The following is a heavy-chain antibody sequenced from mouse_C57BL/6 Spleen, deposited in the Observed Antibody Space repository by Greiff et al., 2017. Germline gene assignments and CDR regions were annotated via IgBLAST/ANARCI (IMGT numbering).Heavy chain of an antibody. CDR3: ARETYAMDY. J-gene: IGHJ4*01. CDR1: GYAFSSSW. CDR2: IYPGDGDT. V-gene: IGHV1-82*01. Sequence: QVQLKESGPELVKPGASVKISCKASGYAFSSSWMNWVKQRPGKGLEWIGRIYPGDGDTNYNGKFKGKATLTADKSSSTAYMQLSSLTSEDSAVYCCARETYAMDYWGQGTSVTVSS.